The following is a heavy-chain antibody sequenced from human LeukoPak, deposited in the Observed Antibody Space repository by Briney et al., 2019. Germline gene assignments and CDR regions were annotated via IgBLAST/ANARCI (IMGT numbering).Heavy chain of an antibody. J-gene: IGHJ4*02. CDR2: IYPGNSDT. D-gene: IGHD4-23*01. Sequence: GESLKISCHDSGYXFTSYWICWVRQMPGRGLEWMGIIYPGNSDTRYSPSFQGQVTISADKSISTAYLQWSSLKASDTAMYYCATYYGGLFDSWGQGTLVTVSS. V-gene: IGHV5-51*01. CDR1: GYXFTSYW. CDR3: ATYYGGLFDS.